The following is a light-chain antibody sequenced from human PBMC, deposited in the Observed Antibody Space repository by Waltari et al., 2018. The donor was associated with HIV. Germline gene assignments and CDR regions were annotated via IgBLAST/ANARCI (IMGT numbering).Light chain of an antibody. CDR1: SSNIGAGYD. J-gene: IGLJ3*02. CDR3: QSYDSSLSNWV. V-gene: IGLV1-40*01. Sequence: PGQRVTISCTGNSSNIGAGYDVHWYQQLPGTAPKLLIYGNSNRPSGVPDRFSGSKSGTSASLAITGLQPDDETDYYCQSYDSSLSNWVFGGGTKVTVL. CDR2: GNS.